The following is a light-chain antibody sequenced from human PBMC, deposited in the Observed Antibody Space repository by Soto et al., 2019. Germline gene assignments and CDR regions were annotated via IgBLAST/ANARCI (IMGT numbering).Light chain of an antibody. J-gene: IGKJ4*01. CDR2: DPS. CDR3: QQRGNWPPLT. CDR1: QSMSTY. Sequence: VLTQSPATLSLSPGERATLSCRARQSMSTYLAWYQQKPGQAPRPLIYDPSNSANGIPARFSGSGPGTYFTLTISSLEPEDSAVYYCQQRGNWPPLTYGGGTKVEIK. V-gene: IGKV3-11*01.